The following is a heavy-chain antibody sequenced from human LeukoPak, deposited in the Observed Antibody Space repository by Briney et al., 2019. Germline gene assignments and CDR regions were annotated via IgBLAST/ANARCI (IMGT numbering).Heavy chain of an antibody. CDR3: AYGSADY. Sequence: GGSLRLSCTTSGFTFSVFGMHWVRQAPGKGLEWVAVISYDGSNKYYADSVKGRFTISRDNSKNTLYLQMNSLRAEDTAVYYCAYGSADYWGQGTLVTVSS. J-gene: IGHJ4*02. D-gene: IGHD3-10*01. CDR2: ISYDGSNK. CDR1: GFTFSVFG. V-gene: IGHV3-30*03.